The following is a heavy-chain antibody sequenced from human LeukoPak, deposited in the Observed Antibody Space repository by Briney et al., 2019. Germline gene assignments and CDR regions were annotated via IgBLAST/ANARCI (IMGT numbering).Heavy chain of an antibody. V-gene: IGHV3-11*04. Sequence: GGSLRLSCAASGFTFSDYYMSWIRQAPGKGLEWVSYIGSTIYYADSVKGRFTISRDNAKNSLYLQMNSLRAEDTAVYYCARGLLWFGEPRKSFDYWGQGTLVTVSS. J-gene: IGHJ4*02. CDR3: ARGLLWFGEPRKSFDY. D-gene: IGHD3-10*01. CDR1: GFTFSDYY. CDR2: IGSTI.